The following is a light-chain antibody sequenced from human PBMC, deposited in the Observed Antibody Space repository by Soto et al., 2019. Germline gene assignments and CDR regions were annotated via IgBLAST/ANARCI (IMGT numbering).Light chain of an antibody. J-gene: IGLJ3*02. Sequence: QSVLTQPASVSGSPGQSITISCTGTISDVGGYNYVSWYQQHPGKAPKFMIYEVSNRPSGLSSRFSGSKSGNTASLTISGLQAEDEANYYCSSYTGSNIVFGGGTKLTVL. CDR1: ISDVGGYNY. CDR2: EVS. CDR3: SSYTGSNIV. V-gene: IGLV2-14*01.